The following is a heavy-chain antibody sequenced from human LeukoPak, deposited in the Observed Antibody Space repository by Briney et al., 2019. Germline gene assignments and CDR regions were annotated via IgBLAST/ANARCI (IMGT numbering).Heavy chain of an antibody. CDR1: GFTFSSYW. V-gene: IGHV3-74*01. D-gene: IGHD2-15*01. Sequence: QSGGSLRLSCAASGFTFSSYWMHWVRQAPGKGLVWVSRITSDGSTTSYADSVKGRFTISRDNAKNTLYLQMNCLRDEDTAVYYCARDGSLPDYWGQGTLVTVSS. J-gene: IGHJ4*02. CDR3: ARDGSLPDY. CDR2: ITSDGSTT.